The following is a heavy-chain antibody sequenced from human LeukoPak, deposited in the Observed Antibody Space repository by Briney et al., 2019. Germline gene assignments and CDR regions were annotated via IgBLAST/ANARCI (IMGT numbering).Heavy chain of an antibody. CDR3: ARDRGGLGD. J-gene: IGHJ4*02. CDR1: GFTLRSYS. D-gene: IGHD3-16*01. CDR2: ISGISSSI. V-gene: IGHV3-48*02. Sequence: GGSLRLSCAASGFTLRSYSMNWVRQAPGKGLEWVSYISGISSSIYYADSVKGRFTMSRDEAKNSLFLQMDSLRDEDTAVYYCARDRGGLGDWGQGTLVTVSS.